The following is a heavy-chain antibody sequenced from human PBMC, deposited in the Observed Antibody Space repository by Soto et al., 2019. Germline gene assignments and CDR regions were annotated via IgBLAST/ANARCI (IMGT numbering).Heavy chain of an antibody. CDR3: ARDTGTSSWYLYVYHLFDP. Sequence: SVKVSCKASGGTFSSYAISWVRQAPGQGLEWMGGIIPIFGTANYAQKFQGRVTITADESTSTAYMELSSLRSEDTAVYYCARDTGTSSWYLYVYHLFDPWGQGTLVTVSS. CDR1: GGTFSSYA. J-gene: IGHJ5*02. V-gene: IGHV1-69*13. CDR2: IIPIFGTA. D-gene: IGHD6-13*01.